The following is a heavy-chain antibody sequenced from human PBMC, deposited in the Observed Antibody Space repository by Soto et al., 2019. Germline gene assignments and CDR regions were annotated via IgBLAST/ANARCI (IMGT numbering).Heavy chain of an antibody. Sequence: EVQLVESGGGLVKPGGSLRLSCAASGFTFSSYSMNWVRQAPGKGLEWVSSISSSSSYIYYADSVKGRFTISRDNAKNSLYLKMNSLRAEDTAVYYCARDGTSVYDFWSGYQGNWFDPWGQGTLVTVSS. D-gene: IGHD3-3*01. J-gene: IGHJ5*02. V-gene: IGHV3-21*01. CDR1: GFTFSSYS. CDR2: ISSSSSYI. CDR3: ARDGTSVYDFWSGYQGNWFDP.